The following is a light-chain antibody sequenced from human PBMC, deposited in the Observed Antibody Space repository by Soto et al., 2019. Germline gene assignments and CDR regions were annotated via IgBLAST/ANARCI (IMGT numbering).Light chain of an antibody. Sequence: SYELTQPPSVSVSPGQTASITCSGDKLGEKYACWYQQRQGQSPVLVIYQDTKRPSGNPERFSGSNSGNTATLTISGTQAMDQAYYYCQAWDSSTAPFGGGTKLTVL. CDR2: QDT. CDR3: QAWDSSTAP. CDR1: KLGEKY. J-gene: IGLJ2*01. V-gene: IGLV3-1*01.